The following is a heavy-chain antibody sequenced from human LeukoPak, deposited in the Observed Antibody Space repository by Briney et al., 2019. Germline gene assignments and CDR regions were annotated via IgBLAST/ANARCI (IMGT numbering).Heavy chain of an antibody. CDR1: GYTFTTYD. V-gene: IGHV1-8*01. Sequence: ASVKVSCKPSGYTFTTYDINWVRQATGQRLEWIGWINPNSGNTDRAQKFQGRVTMTTNTSIGTVYMELSSLRSEDTAVYFCARNRETDAFDVWGQGTMVTVSS. J-gene: IGHJ3*01. CDR3: ARNRETDAFDV. D-gene: IGHD1-14*01. CDR2: INPNSGNT.